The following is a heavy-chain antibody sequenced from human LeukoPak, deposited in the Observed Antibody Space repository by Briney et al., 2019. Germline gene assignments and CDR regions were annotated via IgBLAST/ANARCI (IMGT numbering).Heavy chain of an antibody. CDR1: GGSISSGGYY. CDR2: IYHSGST. J-gene: IGHJ4*02. D-gene: IGHD2-2*01. Sequence: SQTLSLTCTVSGGSISSGGYYWSWIRQPPGKGLEWIGYIYHSGSTYYNPSLKSRVTISVDASKNQFSLKLSSVTAADTAVYYCARRYCRTTSCFYYFDYWGQGTLVTVSS. CDR3: ARRYCRTTSCFYYFDY. V-gene: IGHV4-30-2*02.